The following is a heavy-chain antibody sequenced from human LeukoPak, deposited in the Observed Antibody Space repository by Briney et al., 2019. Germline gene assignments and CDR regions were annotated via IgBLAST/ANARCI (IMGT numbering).Heavy chain of an antibody. V-gene: IGHV3-30*04. D-gene: IGHD6-19*01. CDR3: ARDRVRAGHSRGGLDY. J-gene: IGHJ4*02. Sequence: GGSLRLSCAASGFTFSSYGMHWVRQAPGKGLEWVTFTSYDGRNKYYADSVKGRFTISRDDSRNTLYLQMNSLRVEDTAVYYCARDRVRAGHSRGGLDYWGQGTLVTVSS. CDR2: TSYDGRNK. CDR1: GFTFSSYG.